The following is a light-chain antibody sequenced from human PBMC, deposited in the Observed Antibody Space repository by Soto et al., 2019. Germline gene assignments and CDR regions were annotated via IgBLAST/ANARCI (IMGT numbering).Light chain of an antibody. J-gene: IGKJ1*01. V-gene: IGKV1-5*03. CDR2: MAS. Sequence: IQMTQSPSTLSASVGDRVTITCRASQSIGYWLAWYQQKPGKAPKPLIYMASSLESGVSPRFSGSGAGTEFTLSISSLQPDDFATYYCQQYSRQATFGQGPRWISN. CDR1: QSIGYW. CDR3: QQYSRQAT.